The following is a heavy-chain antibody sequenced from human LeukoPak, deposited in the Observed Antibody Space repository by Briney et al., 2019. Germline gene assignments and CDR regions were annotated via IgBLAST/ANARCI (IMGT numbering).Heavy chain of an antibody. Sequence: ASVKVSCKASGYIFTSNYIHWVRQAPGQGLEWMGMIYPRDGSTSYAQRFQDRVTVTRDTSTSTVHMELSGLRSDDTAVYYCARDLYYYDSSGYNWGQGTLVTVSS. CDR2: IYPRDGST. J-gene: IGHJ4*02. D-gene: IGHD3-22*01. CDR1: GYIFTSNY. CDR3: ARDLYYYDSSGYN. V-gene: IGHV1-46*01.